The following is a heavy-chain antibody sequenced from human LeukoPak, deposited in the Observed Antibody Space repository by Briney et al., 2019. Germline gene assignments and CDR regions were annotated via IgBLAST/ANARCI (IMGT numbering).Heavy chain of an antibody. D-gene: IGHD5-12*01. CDR1: GGSISSYY. CDR3: ARGGGYSGYDFGY. J-gene: IGHJ4*02. Sequence: PSQTLSLTCSVAGGSISSYYWSWSRQPPGKGLEWSGYIYYSGSTNYNPSLKSRVTKSVDTSKNQFSLNLSSVTAADTAVYYCARGGGYSGYDFGYWGQGTLVTVSS. CDR2: IYYSGST. V-gene: IGHV4-59*01.